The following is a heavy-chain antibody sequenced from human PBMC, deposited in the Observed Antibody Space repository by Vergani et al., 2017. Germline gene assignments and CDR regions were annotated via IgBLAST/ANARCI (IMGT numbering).Heavy chain of an antibody. V-gene: IGHV4-39*01. Sequence: QLQLQESGPGLVKPSETLSLTCTVSGGSISSSSYYWGWIRQPPGKGLEWIGSIYYSGSTYYNPSLKSRVTISVDTSKNQFSLKLRSVTAADTAVYYCARSTHRGYSSGWYQDYWGQGTLVTVSS. J-gene: IGHJ4*02. CDR2: IYYSGST. CDR1: GGSISSSSYY. CDR3: ARSTHRGYSSGWYQDY. D-gene: IGHD6-19*01.